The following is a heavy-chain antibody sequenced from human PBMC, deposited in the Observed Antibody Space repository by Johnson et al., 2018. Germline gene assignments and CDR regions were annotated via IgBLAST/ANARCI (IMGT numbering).Heavy chain of an antibody. Sequence: VQLVQSGGGLVQPGGSLRLSCAASGFTFDDYAMHWVRQAPGKGLEWVSVICWNSGRIGYADSVKGRFTISRDNAKISLYLKMHSLRAEDTALYYCAKGKGLRSYYYYMVVGGKGTTVTVAS. J-gene: IGHJ6*03. D-gene: IGHD4-17*01. CDR3: AKGKGLRSYYYYMVV. CDR1: GFTFDDYA. V-gene: IGHV3-9*01. CDR2: ICWNSGRI.